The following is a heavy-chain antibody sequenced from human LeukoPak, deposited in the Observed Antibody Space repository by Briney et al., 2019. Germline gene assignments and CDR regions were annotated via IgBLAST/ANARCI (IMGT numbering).Heavy chain of an antibody. V-gene: IGHV1-2*02. CDR1: GYTFTDYF. Sequence: ASVKVSCRASGYTFTDYFIHWVRQAPGQGLEWMGWISPKNGATKYAQSFQGRVTMTRDTSISTAYRELSRLRSDDTAVYYCAREIAAAGTDFDYWGQGTLVTVSS. CDR3: AREIAAAGTDFDY. J-gene: IGHJ4*02. D-gene: IGHD6-13*01. CDR2: ISPKNGAT.